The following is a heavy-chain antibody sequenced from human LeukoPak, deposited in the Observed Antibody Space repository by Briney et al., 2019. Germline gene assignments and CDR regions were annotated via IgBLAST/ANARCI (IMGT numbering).Heavy chain of an antibody. Sequence: ASVKVSCKASGYTFTSYYMHWVRQAPGQGLEWMGIINPSGGSTSYAQKFQGRVTMTRDMSTSTVYMELSSLRSEDTAVYYCARSSRGIFSAYYFDYWGQGTLVTVSS. D-gene: IGHD3-9*01. CDR1: GYTFTSYY. CDR3: ARSSRGIFSAYYFDY. CDR2: INPSGGST. V-gene: IGHV1-46*01. J-gene: IGHJ4*02.